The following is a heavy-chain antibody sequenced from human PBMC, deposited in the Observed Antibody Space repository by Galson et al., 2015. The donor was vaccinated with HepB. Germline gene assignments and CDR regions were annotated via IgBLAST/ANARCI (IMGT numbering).Heavy chain of an antibody. CDR1: GFTFSSCA. CDR3: AKGQPRTSIFGVVIMAWDY. Sequence: SLRLSCAASGFTFSSCAMTWVRQAPGKGLEWISSIGGYGFDTYYADPVKGRFTISRDNSKNTVYLQMNSLRVDDTAVYFCAKGQPRTSIFGVVIMAWDYWGQGTLVTVSS. CDR2: IGGYGFDT. J-gene: IGHJ4*02. D-gene: IGHD3-3*02. V-gene: IGHV3-23*01.